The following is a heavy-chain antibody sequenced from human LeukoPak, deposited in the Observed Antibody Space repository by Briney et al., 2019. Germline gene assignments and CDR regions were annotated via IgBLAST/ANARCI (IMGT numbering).Heavy chain of an antibody. CDR2: ISYSGSA. V-gene: IGHV4-61*08. J-gene: IGHJ2*01. CDR3: ARVTREAARYWYFDL. Sequence: SGPTLVKPTQTLTLTCTFSGFSLSTSGVGVGWIRQPPGKGLEWIAYISYSGSAKYNPSLQNRVTISIDTSKDQFSLKLSTVTAADTAVYFCARVTREAARYWYFDLWGRGTLVTVSS. CDR1: GFSLSTSGVG. D-gene: IGHD6-6*01.